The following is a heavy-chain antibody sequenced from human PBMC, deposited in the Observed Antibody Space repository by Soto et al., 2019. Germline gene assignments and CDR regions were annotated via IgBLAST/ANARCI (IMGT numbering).Heavy chain of an antibody. D-gene: IGHD2-15*01. V-gene: IGHV1-69*13. CDR1: GGTFSIYA. Sequence: SVKVSCKASGGTFSIYAISWVRQAPGQGLEWMGGIIPIFGTANYAQKFQGRVTITADESTSTAYMELSSLRSEDTAVYYCGGVVVAAMKSYYYYGMDVWGQGTTVTVSS. CDR2: IIPIFGTA. CDR3: GGVVVAAMKSYYYYGMDV. J-gene: IGHJ6*02.